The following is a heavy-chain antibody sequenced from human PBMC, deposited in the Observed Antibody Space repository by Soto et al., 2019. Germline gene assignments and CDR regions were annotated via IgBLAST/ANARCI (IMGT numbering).Heavy chain of an antibody. CDR1: GGSISSGGYY. V-gene: IGHV4-31*03. D-gene: IGHD3-10*01. CDR3: AREVPNRMVRGGWFDP. J-gene: IGHJ5*02. CDR2: IYYSGST. Sequence: QVQLQESGPGLVKPSQTLSLTCTVSGGSISSGGYYWSWIRQHPGKGLEWIGYIYYSGSTYYNPSLKSRVTISVDTSKNQFSLKLSSVTAADTAVYYCAREVPNRMVRGGWFDPWGQGTLVTVSS.